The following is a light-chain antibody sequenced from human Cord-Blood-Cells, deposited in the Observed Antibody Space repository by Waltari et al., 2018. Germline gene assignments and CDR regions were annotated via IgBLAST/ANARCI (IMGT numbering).Light chain of an antibody. CDR3: QQYNIYPWT. J-gene: IGKJ1*01. CDR1: QSISSW. Sequence: DIQMTQSPSTLSASVGDRVTITCRASQSISSWLAWYQQKPGKAPKLLIYKASSLESGVPSRFIGSGSRTEFTLTISSLQPDDFATYYCQQYNIYPWTFGQGTKVEIK. V-gene: IGKV1-5*03. CDR2: KAS.